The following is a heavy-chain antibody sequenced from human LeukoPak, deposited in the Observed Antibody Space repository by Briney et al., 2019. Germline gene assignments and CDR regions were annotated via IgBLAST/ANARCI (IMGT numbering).Heavy chain of an antibody. V-gene: IGHV3-48*03. D-gene: IGHD3-10*01. CDR2: ISSSGSTI. CDR1: RFTFSSYE. J-gene: IGHJ6*01. CDR3: ARALRSYYTPASMDV. Sequence: GGALRLSCADSRFTFSSYEITTVRDAPGEGLEWVSHISSSGSTIDYADSVKARLSSTRDTAKNSLYLQMSSLRAEKMAVYYCARALRSYYTPASMDVWGQGNTVTVSS.